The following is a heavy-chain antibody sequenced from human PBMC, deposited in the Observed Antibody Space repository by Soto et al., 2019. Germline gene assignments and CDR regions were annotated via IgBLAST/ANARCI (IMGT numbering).Heavy chain of an antibody. CDR2: ISGSVGST. V-gene: IGHV3-23*01. D-gene: IGHD3-10*02. J-gene: IGHJ2*01. CDR3: AKDSFFFQAEDGIRDVRSVSAFLLNRSSDL. Sequence: KGLEWVSDISGSVGSTYYADSVNVRFTISRENTKTTVYLQMNSLRAQDTAVYYCAKDSFFFQAEDGIRDVRSVSAFLLNRSSDL.